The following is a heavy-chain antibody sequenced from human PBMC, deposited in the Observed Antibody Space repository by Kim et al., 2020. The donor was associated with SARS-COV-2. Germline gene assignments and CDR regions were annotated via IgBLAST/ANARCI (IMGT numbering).Heavy chain of an antibody. CDR3: ARDGSGFDY. Sequence: NADSGKGRFTISRDNSQDTLYLQMNSLRAEDTAVYYCARDGSGFDYWGQGTLVTVSS. D-gene: IGHD3-3*01. J-gene: IGHJ4*02. V-gene: IGHV3-23*03.